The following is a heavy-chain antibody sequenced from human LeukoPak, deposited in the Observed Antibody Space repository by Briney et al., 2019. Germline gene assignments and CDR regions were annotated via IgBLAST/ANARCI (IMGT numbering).Heavy chain of an antibody. CDR2: INSDGSSI. J-gene: IGHJ4*02. D-gene: IGHD5-12*01. Sequence: GGSLRLSCAASGFTFSSYWMHWVRQDPGKGLVWVSRINSDGSSITYADSVKGRFTISRDNAKNTLYLQMNSLGVEDTVVYYCAREGRVSGYDFDSWGQGTLVTVSS. V-gene: IGHV3-74*03. CDR1: GFTFSSYW. CDR3: AREGRVSGYDFDS.